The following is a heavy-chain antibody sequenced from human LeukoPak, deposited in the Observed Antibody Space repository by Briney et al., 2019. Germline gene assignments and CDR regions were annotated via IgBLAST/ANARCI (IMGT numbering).Heavy chain of an antibody. CDR2: ISWNSGSI. J-gene: IGHJ6*02. V-gene: IGHV3-9*01. CDR3: AKGPYGQYYYYYGMDV. Sequence: PGGSLRLSCAASGFTFDDYAMRWVRHAPGKGLEWVSGISWNSGSIGYADSVKGRFTISRDNAKNSLYLQMNSLRAEDTALYYCAKGPYGQYYYYYGMDVWGQGTTVTVSS. CDR1: GFTFDDYA. D-gene: IGHD4-17*01.